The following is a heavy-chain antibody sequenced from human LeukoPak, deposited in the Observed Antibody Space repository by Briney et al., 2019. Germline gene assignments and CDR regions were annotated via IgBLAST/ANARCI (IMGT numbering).Heavy chain of an antibody. Sequence: ASVKVSCKASGYTFTGYYMHWVRQAPGQGLEWMGWINPNSGGTNYAQKFQGRVTMTRDTSISTAYMELSRLRSDDTAVYYCARDTYGDYETSVDWFDPWGQGTLVTVSS. CDR3: ARDTYGDYETSVDWFDP. V-gene: IGHV1-2*02. CDR1: GYTFTGYY. D-gene: IGHD4-17*01. CDR2: INPNSGGT. J-gene: IGHJ5*02.